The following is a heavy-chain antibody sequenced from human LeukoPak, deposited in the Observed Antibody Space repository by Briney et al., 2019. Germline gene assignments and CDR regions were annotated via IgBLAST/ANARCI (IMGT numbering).Heavy chain of an antibody. J-gene: IGHJ6*02. CDR1: GGSISSGDYY. CDR2: IYYSGST. CDR3: ARDRDSSGYPTKGMDV. Sequence: KASETLSLTCTVSGGSISSGDYYWSWIRQPPGKGLEWIGYIYYSGSTYYNPSLKSRVTISVDTSKNQFSLKLSSVTAADTAVYYCARDRDSSGYPTKGMDVWGQGTTVTVSS. D-gene: IGHD3-22*01. V-gene: IGHV4-30-4*08.